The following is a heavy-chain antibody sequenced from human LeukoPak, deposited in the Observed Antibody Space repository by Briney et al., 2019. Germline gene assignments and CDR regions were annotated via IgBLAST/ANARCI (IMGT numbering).Heavy chain of an antibody. Sequence: SETLSLTCTVSGGSISSYYWSWIRQPAGKGLEWIGRIYTSGSTNYNPSLKSRVTMSVDTSKNQFSLKLSSVTAADTAVYYCATWTKQGTYDFWSGYSTYYYYYMDVWGKGTTVTVSS. CDR3: ATWTKQGTYDFWSGYSTYYYYYMDV. J-gene: IGHJ6*03. V-gene: IGHV4-4*07. D-gene: IGHD3-3*01. CDR2: IYTSGST. CDR1: GGSISSYY.